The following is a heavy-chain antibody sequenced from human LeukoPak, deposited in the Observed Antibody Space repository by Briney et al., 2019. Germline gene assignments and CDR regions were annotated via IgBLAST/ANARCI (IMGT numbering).Heavy chain of an antibody. Sequence: SETLSLTCTVSGGSISSYYWSWIRQPPGKGLERIGYIYYSGSTNYNPSLKSRVTISVDTSKNQFSLKLSSVTAADTAVYYCAREAEYYDILTGYYVRAFDIWGQGTMVTVSS. J-gene: IGHJ3*02. D-gene: IGHD3-9*01. CDR1: GGSISSYY. V-gene: IGHV4-59*01. CDR3: AREAEYYDILTGYYVRAFDI. CDR2: IYYSGST.